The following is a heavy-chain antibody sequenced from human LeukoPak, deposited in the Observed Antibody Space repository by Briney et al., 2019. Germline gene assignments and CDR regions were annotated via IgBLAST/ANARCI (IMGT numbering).Heavy chain of an antibody. Sequence: GGSLRLSCAASGFTFSSYGMHWVRQAPGKGLEWVAVISYDGSNKYYADSVKGRFTISRDNSKNTLYLQMNSLRAEDTAVYYCAKEAYDSSGYYLDSGAFDIWGQGTMVTVSS. CDR3: AKEAYDSSGYYLDSGAFDI. V-gene: IGHV3-30*18. J-gene: IGHJ3*02. D-gene: IGHD3-22*01. CDR1: GFTFSSYG. CDR2: ISYDGSNK.